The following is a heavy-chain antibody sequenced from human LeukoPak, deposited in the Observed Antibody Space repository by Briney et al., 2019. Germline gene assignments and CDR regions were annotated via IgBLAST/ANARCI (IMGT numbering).Heavy chain of an antibody. J-gene: IGHJ4*02. Sequence: PSETLSLTCAVSGGYVNRGTFFWTWIRKPPGKGLEWIGYISNSGSTNYHPSLKCRVTISSDTSKTRFTLKLTSVTAADTAVYYCARSPSGYRFDSWGQGTLVTVSS. V-gene: IGHV4-61*01. D-gene: IGHD3-22*01. CDR2: ISNSGST. CDR1: GGYVNRGTFF. CDR3: ARSPSGYRFDS.